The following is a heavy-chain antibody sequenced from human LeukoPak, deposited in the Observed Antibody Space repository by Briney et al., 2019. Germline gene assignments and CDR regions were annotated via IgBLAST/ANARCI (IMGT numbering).Heavy chain of an antibody. V-gene: IGHV3-21*01. CDR1: GFTLSSYS. D-gene: IGHD2-21*01. Sequence: GGSLRLSCAASGFTLSSYSMNWVRQAPGKGLEWVSSISSSSSYRYYADSVKGRFTISRDNAKNSLYLQMNSRRAEDTAVYYCARAIEFRSLDVWGKGTTVTVSS. J-gene: IGHJ6*04. CDR3: ARAIEFRSLDV. CDR2: ISSSSSYR.